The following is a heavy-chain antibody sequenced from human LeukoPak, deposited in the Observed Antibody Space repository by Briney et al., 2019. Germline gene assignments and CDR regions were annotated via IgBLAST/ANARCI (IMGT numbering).Heavy chain of an antibody. CDR1: GHIFTSYG. J-gene: IGHJ5*02. Sequence: GASVKVSCKVSGHIFTSYGISWVRQAPGQGLEWMGWISAYNGYTKYAEKLQGRVTMTTDTSTSTAYMELRSLRSDDTAVYYCARAKYDSSGYYWFDPWGQGTLVTVSS. D-gene: IGHD3-22*01. V-gene: IGHV1-18*01. CDR3: ARAKYDSSGYYWFDP. CDR2: ISAYNGYT.